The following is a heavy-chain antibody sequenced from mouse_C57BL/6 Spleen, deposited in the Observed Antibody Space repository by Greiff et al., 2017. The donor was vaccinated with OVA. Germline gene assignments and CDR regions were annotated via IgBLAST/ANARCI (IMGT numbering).Heavy chain of an antibody. CDR1: GYAFTYHY. J-gene: IGHJ4*01. CDR2: ISNGGGST. D-gene: IGHD1-3*01. Sequence: EVQLVESGGGLVQPGGSLKLSCAASGYAFTYHYMYWVRQTPEKRLELVAYISNGGGSTYYPDTIEGRFIISRANAKKTLYLQMSSLTSEDTALYYCARHSSYYAMDYWGQGTPVTVSS. V-gene: IGHV5-12*01. CDR3: ARHSSYYAMDY.